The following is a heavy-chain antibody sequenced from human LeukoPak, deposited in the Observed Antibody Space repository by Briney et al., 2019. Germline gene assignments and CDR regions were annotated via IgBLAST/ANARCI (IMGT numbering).Heavy chain of an antibody. D-gene: IGHD3-10*01. CDR2: ISADSATT. V-gene: IGHV3-23*01. Sequence: GGSLRLSCAASGFNFGSYSKTWVRQAPGKGLEWVSVISADSATTFYADSVKGRFTISRDNAKNTVFLQMSSLRAEDTALYYCARKSASGNYPLDYWGQGTLVTVSS. CDR3: ARKSASGNYPLDY. J-gene: IGHJ4*02. CDR1: GFNFGSYS.